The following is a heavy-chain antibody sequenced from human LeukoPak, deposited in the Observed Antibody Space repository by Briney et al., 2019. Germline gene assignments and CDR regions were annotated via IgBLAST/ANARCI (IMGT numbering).Heavy chain of an antibody. CDR3: ASPRSGYRYTFDY. D-gene: IGHD3-22*01. V-gene: IGHV4-4*09. J-gene: IGHJ4*02. CDR2: ISTSGST. CDR1: AASISNYY. Sequence: SETLSLTCAVSAASISNYYWSWIRQASGKGLEWIGYISTSGSTNYNPSLKSRVSISLDTSKNRFSLNLNFVTAADTAVYYCASPRSGYRYTFDYWGQGALVTVSS.